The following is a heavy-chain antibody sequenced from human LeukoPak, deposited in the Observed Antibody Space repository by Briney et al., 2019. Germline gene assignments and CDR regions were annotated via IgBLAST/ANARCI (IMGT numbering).Heavy chain of an antibody. J-gene: IGHJ5*02. CDR1: GFTFSKYA. CDR2: ITGDALHT. CDR3: VKAPLSSCVGVRCYFFEH. V-gene: IGHV3-23*01. D-gene: IGHD2-21*01. Sequence: PGGSLRLSCAASGFTFSKYAMNWVRQAPGERLEWLSSITGDALHTYYADSMKGRFTISRDNSKNTIYFQMNSLRVDDTAVYYCVKAPLSSCVGVRCYFFEHWGQGTLVTVSS.